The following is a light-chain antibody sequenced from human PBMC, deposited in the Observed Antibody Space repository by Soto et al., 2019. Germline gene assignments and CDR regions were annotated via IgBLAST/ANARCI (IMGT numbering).Light chain of an antibody. J-gene: IGKJ1*01. V-gene: IGKV1-5*01. CDR3: QQYNSYWT. CDR2: DAS. Sequence: DIKMNHSHSTLSASVGDSVTITFRASQSISSWLAWYQQKPGKAPKLLIYDASSLESGVPSRFSGGGSGTEFTLTISSLQPDDFATYYCQQYNSYWTFGQGTKV. CDR1: QSISSW.